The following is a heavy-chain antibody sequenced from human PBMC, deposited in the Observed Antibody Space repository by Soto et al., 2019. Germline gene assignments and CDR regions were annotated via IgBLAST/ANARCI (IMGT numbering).Heavy chain of an antibody. J-gene: IGHJ4*02. CDR2: IYYSGST. CDR1: GGSISGYS. CDR3: ARAQAAYYFDY. D-gene: IGHD2-15*01. Sequence: SETLSLTCTVSGGSISGYSWSWIQQSPGKGLEWIGYIYYSGSTNYNPSLKSRVTISVDTSMNRFSLKLSSVTVADSAVYYCARAQAAYYFDYWGQGTVVTVSS. V-gene: IGHV4-59*13.